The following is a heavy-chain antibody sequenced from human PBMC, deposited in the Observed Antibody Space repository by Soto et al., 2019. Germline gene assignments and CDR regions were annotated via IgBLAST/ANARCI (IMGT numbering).Heavy chain of an antibody. CDR2: ISGGGDRA. CDR1: GFTLINYA. J-gene: IGHJ2*01. CDR3: ARKVLGSTSRPDWWYVDL. D-gene: IGHD2-2*01. V-gene: IGHV3-23*01. Sequence: EVQLLESGGGLVQPGGSLRLSCVGSGFTLINYAMNWVRKTPGKGLEWVSTISGGGDRAFDSDTVKGRFTISRDNSKKTVNLQMNSLRADDTAVYYCARKVLGSTSRPDWWYVDLWGRGTLVTVSS.